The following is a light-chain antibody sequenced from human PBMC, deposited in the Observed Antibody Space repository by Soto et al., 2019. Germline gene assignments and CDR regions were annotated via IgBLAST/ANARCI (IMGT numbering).Light chain of an antibody. CDR3: SSYTSSSTLYG. J-gene: IGLJ1*01. CDR2: DVS. Sequence: QSALTQPASVSGSPGQSITISCTGTSSDVGGYNYVSWYQQHPGKAPKLMIYDVSNRPSGVSNRFSGSKSGNTASLTISGLQAEDEADYYCSSYTSSSTLYGSGTGTKVTVL. V-gene: IGLV2-14*01. CDR1: SSDVGGYNY.